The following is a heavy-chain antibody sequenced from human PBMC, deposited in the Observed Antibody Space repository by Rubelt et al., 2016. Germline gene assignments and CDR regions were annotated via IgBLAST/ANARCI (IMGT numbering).Heavy chain of an antibody. Sequence: QVQLVQSGAEVKKPGASVKVSCKASGYTFTNYGMHWVRQAPGQRLEWMGWIDAGNGDTKYSQKLKDRGSSNRDCSANTSYWERRSLRSEDSAVYYCARARHGDYEDYWGQGTLVTVSS. CDR1: GYTFTNYG. V-gene: IGHV1-3*01. CDR2: IDAGNGDT. D-gene: IGHD4-17*01. CDR3: ARARHGDYEDY. J-gene: IGHJ4*02.